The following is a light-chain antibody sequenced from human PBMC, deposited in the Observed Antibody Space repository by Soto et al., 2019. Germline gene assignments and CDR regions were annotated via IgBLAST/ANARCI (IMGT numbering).Light chain of an antibody. V-gene: IGLV1-44*01. Sequence: QSVLTQPPSASGTPGQRVTISCSGSSSNIGRNTVNWYQQLPGTAPKLLIYSNNQRPSGVPDRFSGSKSGTSASLAISGLQSEDGADYYCAAWDDSLNGLLFGGGTKLTVL. CDR3: AAWDDSLNGLL. J-gene: IGLJ2*01. CDR2: SNN. CDR1: SSNIGRNT.